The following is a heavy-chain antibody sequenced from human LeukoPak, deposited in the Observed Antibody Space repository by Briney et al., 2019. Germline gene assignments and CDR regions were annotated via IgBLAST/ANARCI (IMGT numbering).Heavy chain of an antibody. CDR1: GYTFTSYG. CDR3: ARDRYDSSGYSAFDI. V-gene: IGHV1-18*01. J-gene: IGHJ3*02. Sequence: GASVKVSCKASGYTFTSYGIIWVRQSPGQGLEWMGWISAYNGNTNYAQKLQGRVTMTTDTSTSTAYMELRSLRSDDTAVYYCARDRYDSSGYSAFDIWGQGTMVTVSS. D-gene: IGHD3-22*01. CDR2: ISAYNGNT.